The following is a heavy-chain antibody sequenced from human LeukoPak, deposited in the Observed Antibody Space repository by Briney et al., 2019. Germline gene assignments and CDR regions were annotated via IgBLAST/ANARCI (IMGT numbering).Heavy chain of an antibody. CDR2: ISGSGGST. D-gene: IGHD3-10*01. J-gene: IGHJ4*02. Sequence: GGPLSLSCAAPELTFSGYAMSWVRKAPGKGLEWVSAISGSGGSTYYADSVKGRFTISRDNSKNTLYLQMNSLRAEDTAVYYCAIMVRGPFDYWGQGTLVTVSS. V-gene: IGHV3-23*01. CDR1: ELTFSGYA. CDR3: AIMVRGPFDY.